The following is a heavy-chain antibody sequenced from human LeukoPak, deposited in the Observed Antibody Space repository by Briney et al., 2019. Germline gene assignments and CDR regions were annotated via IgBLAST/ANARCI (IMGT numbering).Heavy chain of an antibody. CDR1: GLTVSSSY. CDR2: IYNDGST. J-gene: IGHJ3*02. V-gene: IGHV3-53*01. CDR3: ARNILFAFDI. Sequence: QPGGSLRLSCAASGLTVSSSYMSWVRQAPGKGLEWVSIIYNDGSTYYADSMKGRFTISRDNSKNTLYLQVNSLRAEDTAMHYCARNILFAFDIWGQGAMVTVSS.